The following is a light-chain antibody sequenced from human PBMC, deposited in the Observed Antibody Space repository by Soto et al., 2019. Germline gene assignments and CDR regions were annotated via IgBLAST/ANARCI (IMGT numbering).Light chain of an antibody. J-gene: IGKJ1*01. V-gene: IGKV1-39*01. Sequence: DIQMTQSPSSLSASVGDRVTITCRASQSISTYLNWYQQKPGKAPNLLIYGASSLQSGVPSRFTGSGSGTDFTLTIISLQPEDFATYHCQQSYSTPWTFGQGTKVESK. CDR3: QQSYSTPWT. CDR2: GAS. CDR1: QSISTY.